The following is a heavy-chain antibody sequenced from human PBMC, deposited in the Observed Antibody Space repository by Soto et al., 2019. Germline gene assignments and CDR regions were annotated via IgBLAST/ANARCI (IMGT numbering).Heavy chain of an antibody. CDR3: VRDMQLWRLDS. CDR1: GLTFRSYW. J-gene: IGHJ4*02. CDR2: INTDGSVA. V-gene: IGHV3-74*03. D-gene: IGHD2-21*01. Sequence: EVQLVESGGCLVQPGESLRLSCAASGLTFRSYWMNWVCQAPGKGLVWVSRINTDGSVAMYVDSVKGRFTISRDNAKNTLYLHMNSPRAEDTAVYYCVRDMQLWRLDSWGRGTLVTVSS.